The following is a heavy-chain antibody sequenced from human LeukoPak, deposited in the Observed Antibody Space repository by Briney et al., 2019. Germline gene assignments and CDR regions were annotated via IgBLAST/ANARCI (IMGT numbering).Heavy chain of an antibody. Sequence: SETLSLTCAAYGGTFSSYFWSWIRQPAGKGLEWIGRIYTSGSTTYNPSLKSRVTMSGDTSNNQFSLSLTAVTAADTAVYYCAREYGSGREFDPWGQGTLVTVSS. V-gene: IGHV4-4*07. D-gene: IGHD3-10*01. J-gene: IGHJ5*02. CDR2: IYTSGST. CDR1: GGTFSSYF. CDR3: AREYGSGREFDP.